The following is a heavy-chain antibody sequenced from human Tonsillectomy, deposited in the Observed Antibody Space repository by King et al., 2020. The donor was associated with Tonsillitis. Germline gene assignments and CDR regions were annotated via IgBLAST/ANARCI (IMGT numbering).Heavy chain of an antibody. CDR3: ARDSYRETGFDP. J-gene: IGHJ5*02. Sequence: DVQLVESGGGLVKPGGSLRLSCAASGFTFSSYSMNWVRQAPGKGLEWVSSISSSSSYIYYADSVKGRFTISRDNAKNSLYLQMNSLRAEDTAVYYCARDSYRETGFDPWGQGTLVTVSS. D-gene: IGHD1-26*01. V-gene: IGHV3-21*01. CDR2: ISSSSSYI. CDR1: GFTFSSYS.